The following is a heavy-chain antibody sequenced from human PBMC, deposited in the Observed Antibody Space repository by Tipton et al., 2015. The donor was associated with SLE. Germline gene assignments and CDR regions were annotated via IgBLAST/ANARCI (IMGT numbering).Heavy chain of an antibody. V-gene: IGHV4-59*01. J-gene: IGHJ4*02. Sequence: LRLSCTVSGGSISSYYWSWIRQPPGKGLEWIGYIYYSGSTNYNPSLKSRVTISVDTSKNQFSLKLSSVTAADTAVYYCARAPGYSSGWYSWGQGTLVTVSS. CDR3: ARAPGYSSGWYS. CDR2: IYYSGST. D-gene: IGHD6-19*01. CDR1: GGSISSYY.